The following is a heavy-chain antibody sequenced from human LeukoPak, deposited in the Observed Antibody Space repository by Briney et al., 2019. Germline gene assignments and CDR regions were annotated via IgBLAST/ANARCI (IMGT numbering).Heavy chain of an antibody. CDR3: ARDLEDSSPFGAFDM. D-gene: IGHD3-22*01. Sequence: GGSLRLSCVASGFTFSNYGMHWVRQVPGKGLEWVAAIWFDGIRKYYADSVKGRLTISRHNSKNTLYLQMNSLRAEDTAVYYCARDLEDSSPFGAFDMWGQGTMVTVSS. V-gene: IGHV3-33*01. CDR1: GFTFSNYG. J-gene: IGHJ3*02. CDR2: IWFDGIRK.